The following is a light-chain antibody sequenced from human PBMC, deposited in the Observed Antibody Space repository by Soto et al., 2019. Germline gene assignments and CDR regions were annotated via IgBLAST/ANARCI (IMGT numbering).Light chain of an antibody. V-gene: IGLV1-47*01. CDR3: AAWDDKLLVWL. Sequence: QSVLTQPPSVSGAPGQTVIISCSGGTPNVGSNYVNWYQQVPGTAPKVVIYKNDQRPSGVSGRFSASKSGSSASLAISGLRSEDEADYYCAAWDDKLLVWLLGGGTQLTVL. CDR2: KND. CDR1: TPNVGSNY. J-gene: IGLJ3*02.